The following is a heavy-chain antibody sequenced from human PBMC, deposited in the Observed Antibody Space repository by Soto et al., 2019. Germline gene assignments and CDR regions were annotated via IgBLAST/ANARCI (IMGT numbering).Heavy chain of an antibody. CDR3: AREVTIVVPAATPLYGMDV. J-gene: IGHJ6*02. CDR1: GYTFTSYY. CDR2: INPSGGST. Sequence: QVQLVQSGAEVKKPGASVKVSCKASGYTFTSYYMHWVRQAPGQGLEWMGIINPSGGSTSYAQKCKGRVTMTRDTSTSTVYMELSSLRSEDTAVYYCAREVTIVVPAATPLYGMDVWGQGTTVTVSS. V-gene: IGHV1-46*01. D-gene: IGHD2-2*01.